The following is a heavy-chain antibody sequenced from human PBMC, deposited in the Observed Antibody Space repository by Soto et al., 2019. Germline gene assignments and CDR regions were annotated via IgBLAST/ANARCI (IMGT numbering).Heavy chain of an antibody. D-gene: IGHD2-15*01. V-gene: IGHV3-23*01. CDR3: AKAMGRRYCSGGSCNVGMDV. Sequence: GGSLRLSCAASGFTFSSYAMSWVRQAPGKGLEWVPAISGSGGSTYYADSVKGRFTISRDNSKNTLYLQMNSLRAEDTAVYYCAKAMGRRYCSGGSCNVGMDVWGQGTTVTVSS. CDR2: ISGSGGST. CDR1: GFTFSSYA. J-gene: IGHJ6*02.